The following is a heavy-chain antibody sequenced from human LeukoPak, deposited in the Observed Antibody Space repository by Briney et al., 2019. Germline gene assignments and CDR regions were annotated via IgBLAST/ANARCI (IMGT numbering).Heavy chain of an antibody. CDR2: IYPADSDT. J-gene: IGHJ4*02. Sequence: EESLKISCKGSGYSFSSHWIGLVRQMPGKGLEWMGIIYPADSDTRYSPSFEGQVTISADKSISTAYMQWNSLKASDTAMYYCARRDYGGNSHFDYWGQGTLVTVSS. CDR3: ARRDYGGNSHFDY. D-gene: IGHD4-23*01. V-gene: IGHV5-51*01. CDR1: GYSFSSHW.